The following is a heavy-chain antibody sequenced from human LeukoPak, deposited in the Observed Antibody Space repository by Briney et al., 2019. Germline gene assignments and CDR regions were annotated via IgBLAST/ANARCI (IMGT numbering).Heavy chain of an antibody. CDR1: GFTFSSYD. D-gene: IGHD2-2*01. V-gene: IGHV3-30*18. J-gene: IGHJ4*02. Sequence: PGRSLRLSCAASGFTFSSYDMHWVRQAPGKGLEWVAVISYDGSNKYYADSVKGRFTISRDDSKNTLYLQMNSLRAEDTAVYYCAKGSPCSSPSSYPFDYWGQGTLVTVSS. CDR2: ISYDGSNK. CDR3: AKGSPCSSPSSYPFDY.